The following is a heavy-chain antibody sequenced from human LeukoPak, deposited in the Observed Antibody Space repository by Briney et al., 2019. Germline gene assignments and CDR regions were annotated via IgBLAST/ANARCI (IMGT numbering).Heavy chain of an antibody. CDR3: ARGFYGPGST. CDR1: GGSFSGYY. CDR2: INHSGST. D-gene: IGHD3-10*01. Sequence: SETLSLTCAVYGGSFSGYYWSWIRQPPGKGLEWIGEINHSGSTNYNPSLKSRVTISVDTSKNQFSLKLSSVTAADTAVYYCARGFYGPGSTWGQGTLVTVSS. V-gene: IGHV4-34*01. J-gene: IGHJ5*02.